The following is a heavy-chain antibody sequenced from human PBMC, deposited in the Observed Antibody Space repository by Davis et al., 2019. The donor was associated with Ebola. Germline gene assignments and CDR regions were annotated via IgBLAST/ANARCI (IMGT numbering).Heavy chain of an antibody. CDR3: ARERPVQLWSGEFDY. CDR2: ISAYNGNT. V-gene: IGHV1-18*01. CDR1: GYTFTSYG. D-gene: IGHD5-18*01. J-gene: IGHJ4*02. Sequence: ASVKVSCKASGYTFTSYGISWVRQAPGQGLEWMGWISAYNGNTNYAQKFQGRVTITADKSTSTAYMELSSLRSEDTAVYYCARERPVQLWSGEFDYWGQGTLVTVSS.